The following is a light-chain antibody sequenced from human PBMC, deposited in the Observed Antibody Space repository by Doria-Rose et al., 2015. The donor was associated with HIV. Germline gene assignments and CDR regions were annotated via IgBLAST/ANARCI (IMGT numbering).Light chain of an antibody. CDR2: WSS. V-gene: IGKV4-1*01. J-gene: IGKJ3*01. CDR3: QQYYDTPS. Sequence: DIQMTQSPESLGMSLGERASLNCKSNQSLLYTSKNYLAWYQQKPGQPPNLLIYWSSTRQSGVPARCSGSGSGTGFTLTISSLEAEDVAVYYCQQYYDTPSFGPGTTVDIK. CDR1: QSLLYTSKNY.